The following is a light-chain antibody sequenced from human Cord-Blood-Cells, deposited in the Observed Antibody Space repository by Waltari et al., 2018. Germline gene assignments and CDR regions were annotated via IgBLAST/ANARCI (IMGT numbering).Light chain of an antibody. CDR3: QQYGSSPRT. CDR2: GAS. CDR1: QSVSSSY. Sequence: EIVLTPSPGTLSLSPGERATLSCRASQSVSSSYLAWYQQKPGQAPRLLIYGASSRATGSPDRFSGSGSGTDFTLTISRLEPEDFAVYYCQQYGSSPRTFGQGTKVEI. J-gene: IGKJ1*01. V-gene: IGKV3-20*01.